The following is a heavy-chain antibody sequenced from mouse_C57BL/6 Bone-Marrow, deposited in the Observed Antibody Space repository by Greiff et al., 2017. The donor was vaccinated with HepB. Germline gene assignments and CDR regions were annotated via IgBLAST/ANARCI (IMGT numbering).Heavy chain of an antibody. J-gene: IGHJ3*01. CDR3: ARGYYGSSETWFAY. CDR2: ISSGSSTI. Sequence: EVKLQESGGGLVKPGGSLKLSCAASGFTFSDYGMHWVRQAPEKGLEWVAYISSGSSTIYYADTVKGRFTISRDNAKNTLFLQMTSLRSEDTAMYYCARGYYGSSETWFAYWGQGTLVTVSA. V-gene: IGHV5-17*01. D-gene: IGHD1-1*01. CDR1: GFTFSDYG.